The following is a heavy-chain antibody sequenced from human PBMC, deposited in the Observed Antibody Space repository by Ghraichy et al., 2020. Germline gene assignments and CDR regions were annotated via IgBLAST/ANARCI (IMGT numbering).Heavy chain of an antibody. CDR1: GFTFSSSA. J-gene: IGHJ6*02. Sequence: GGSLRLSCAASGFTFSSSAMTWVRQAPGKGLEWVSAISGSGGSTYYADSVKGRFTFSRDNSKNTLYLQMNSLRAEDTAVYYCENIGGVTGTPGLDNGMDVGGQGTTVPVSS. D-gene: IGHD1-20*01. CDR3: ENIGGVTGTPGLDNGMDV. CDR2: ISGSGGST. V-gene: IGHV3-23*01.